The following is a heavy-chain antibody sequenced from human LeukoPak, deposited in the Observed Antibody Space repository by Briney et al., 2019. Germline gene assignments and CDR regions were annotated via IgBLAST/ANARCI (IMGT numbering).Heavy chain of an antibody. Sequence: SETLSLTCAVYGGSFSGHYWSWIRQPPGKGLEWIGEINHSGSTNYNPSLKSRVTISVDTSKNQFSLKLSSVTAADTAVYYCARGLRWYCSGGSCYAYYYYGMDVWGQGTTVTVSS. CDR1: GGSFSGHY. D-gene: IGHD2-15*01. J-gene: IGHJ6*02. CDR2: INHSGST. V-gene: IGHV4-34*01. CDR3: ARGLRWYCSGGSCYAYYYYGMDV.